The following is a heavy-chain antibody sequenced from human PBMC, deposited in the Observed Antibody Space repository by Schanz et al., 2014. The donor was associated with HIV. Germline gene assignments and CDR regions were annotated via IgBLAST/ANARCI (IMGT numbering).Heavy chain of an antibody. D-gene: IGHD1-26*01. CDR2: ISATSTTI. J-gene: IGHJ4*02. CDR1: GFTFSTYA. V-gene: IGHV3-48*02. Sequence: EVQLLESGGGLVQPGGSLRISCAGSGFTFSTYAMNWVRQAPGKGLEWISYISATSTTIYYADSVKGRFTISRDNAKNSLYLQMNSLRDEDTAVYYCARGSASRDYWGQGTLVTVSS. CDR3: ARGSASRDY.